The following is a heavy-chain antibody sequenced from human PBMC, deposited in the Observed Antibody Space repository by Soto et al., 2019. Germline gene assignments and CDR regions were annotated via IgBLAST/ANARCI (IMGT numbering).Heavy chain of an antibody. CDR3: AKVIWSGHLTSHL. CDR1: GFTFSSNS. CDR2: VSSSSSTI. D-gene: IGHD3-3*01. V-gene: IGHV3-48*02. J-gene: IGHJ5*02. Sequence: EVQVVESGGGLVQPGGSLRLYCAASGFTFSSNSMNWVRQAPGKGLEWISYVSSSSSTIYADSVKGRFTISRDNAKNSLYLQMNSLRDEDTAVYYCAKVIWSGHLTSHLWGQGTLVTVSA.